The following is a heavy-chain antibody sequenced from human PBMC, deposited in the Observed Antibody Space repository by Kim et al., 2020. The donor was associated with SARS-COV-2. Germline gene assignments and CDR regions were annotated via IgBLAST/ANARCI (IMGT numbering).Heavy chain of an antibody. D-gene: IGHD6-13*01. CDR3: ASVAAAGTFSFGY. V-gene: IGHV1-69*04. CDR2: IIPILGIA. Sequence: SVKVSCKASGGTFSSYAISWVRQAPGQGLEWMGRIIPILGIANYAQKFQGRVTITADKSTSTAYMELSSLRSEDTAVYYCASVAAAGTFSFGYWGQGTLVTVSS. CDR1: GGTFSSYA. J-gene: IGHJ4*02.